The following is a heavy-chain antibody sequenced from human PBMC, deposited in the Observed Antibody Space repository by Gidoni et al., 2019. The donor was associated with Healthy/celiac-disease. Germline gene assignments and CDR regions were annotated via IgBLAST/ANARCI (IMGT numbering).Heavy chain of an antibody. CDR3: ARGVGGGYTPSHFDY. CDR1: GCTFSSYS. CDR2: ISSSSSYI. Sequence: EVQLVESGGGLVKPGGPLRLSCAPSGCTFSSYSMNWVRQAPGKGLEWVSSISSSSSYIYYADSVKGRFTISRDNAKNSLYLQMNSLRAEDTAVYYCARGVGGGYTPSHFDYWGQGTLVTVSS. J-gene: IGHJ4*02. D-gene: IGHD3-22*01. V-gene: IGHV3-21*01.